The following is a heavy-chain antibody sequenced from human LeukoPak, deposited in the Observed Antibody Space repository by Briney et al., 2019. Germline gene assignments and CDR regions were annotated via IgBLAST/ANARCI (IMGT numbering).Heavy chain of an antibody. J-gene: IGHJ3*02. CDR1: GFTFSSYW. Sequence: QPGGSLRLSCAASGFTFSSYWMHWVRQGPGKGLEWVSRINSDATTTTYADSVKGRFTVSRDNAKNMVYLEMNSLRGDDTAVYYCARSGIGRGFDIWGQGATVTVSS. D-gene: IGHD1-1*01. V-gene: IGHV3-74*03. CDR2: INSDATTT. CDR3: ARSGIGRGFDI.